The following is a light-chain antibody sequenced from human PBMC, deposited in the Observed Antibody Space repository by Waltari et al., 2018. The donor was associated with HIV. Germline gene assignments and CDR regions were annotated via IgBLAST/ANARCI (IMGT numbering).Light chain of an antibody. CDR2: GAS. Sequence: DIQMTQPPSSLSASVGDRVTITCRASQAISNNLAWYQQIPGKVPKLLIYGASTLQSGVPSRFSGSGSGTDFTLTISSLQPDDVATYYCQNYNSAPPTFGQGTRLDIK. CDR1: QAISNN. V-gene: IGKV1-27*01. CDR3: QNYNSAPPT. J-gene: IGKJ5*01.